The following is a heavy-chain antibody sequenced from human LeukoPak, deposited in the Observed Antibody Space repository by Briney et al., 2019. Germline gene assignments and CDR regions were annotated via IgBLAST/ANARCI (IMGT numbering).Heavy chain of an antibody. CDR1: GFTFSTYW. CDR2: ISSDGSST. V-gene: IGHV3-74*01. J-gene: IGHJ3*02. D-gene: IGHD4-17*01. CDR3: ARDYSIPPTYLDDTVTDAFDI. Sequence: GGSLRLSCVASGFTFSTYWIHWVRQAPGKGLVWVSRISSDGSSTTYADSVKGRFTISRDNARTTLYLQMNSLRAEDTAVYYCARDYSIPPTYLDDTVTDAFDIWGQGTVVTVSS.